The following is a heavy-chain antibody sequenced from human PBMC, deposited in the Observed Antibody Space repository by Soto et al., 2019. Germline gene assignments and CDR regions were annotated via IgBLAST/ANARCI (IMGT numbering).Heavy chain of an antibody. J-gene: IGHJ3*02. CDR3: ARDPLRNDAFDI. CDR2: ISRTSTYT. CDR1: GFTFSNYT. D-gene: IGHD1-1*01. Sequence: PGGSLRLSCAASGFTFSNYTMNWLRQVPGKGLEWVSSISRTSTYTYYADSLKGRFTISRDNAKNSLYLQMNSLRAEDTAVYYCARDPLRNDAFDIWGQGTMVTVSS. V-gene: IGHV3-21*01.